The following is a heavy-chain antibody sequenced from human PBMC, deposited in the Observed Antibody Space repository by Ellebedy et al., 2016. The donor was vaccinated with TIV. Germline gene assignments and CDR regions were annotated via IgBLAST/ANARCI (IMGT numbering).Heavy chain of an antibody. CDR1: GGSFSGYY. V-gene: IGHV4-34*01. D-gene: IGHD3-16*02. J-gene: IGHJ4*02. CDR2: INHSGST. Sequence: SETLSLTCAVNGGSFSGYYWTWIRQPPGKGLEWIGEINHSGSTHYKPSFKSRVTISVDSSKNNFSLKLSSVTAADTAVYYCARLTYDSVWGSYRYDFWGQGTLVTVSS. CDR3: ARLTYDSVWGSYRYDF.